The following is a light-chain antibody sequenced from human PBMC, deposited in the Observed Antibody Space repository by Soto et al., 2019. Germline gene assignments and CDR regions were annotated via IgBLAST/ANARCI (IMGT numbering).Light chain of an antibody. Sequence: EIVLTQSPGTLSLSPGERATLSCRASQSVSSSFLAWYQQKPGQAPRLLIYGASSRATGIPDRFSGSASGTDFTLTISRLEPEDFAVYYCQQYGNSPKTFGQGTKVEIK. CDR1: QSVSSSF. CDR2: GAS. J-gene: IGKJ1*01. V-gene: IGKV3-20*01. CDR3: QQYGNSPKT.